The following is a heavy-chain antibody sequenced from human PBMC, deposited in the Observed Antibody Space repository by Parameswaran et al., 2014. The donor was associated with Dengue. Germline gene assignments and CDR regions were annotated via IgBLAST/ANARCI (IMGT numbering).Heavy chain of an antibody. CDR2: IWYDGSNK. CDR3: ARDSGAARPGYYYYGMDV. Sequence: QASETLSLTCAASGFTFSSYGMHWVRQAPGKGLEWVAVIWYDGSNKYYADSVKGRFTISRDNSKNTLYLQMNSLRAEDTAVYYCARDSGAARPGYYYYGMDVWGQGTTVTVSS. V-gene: IGHV3-33*01. J-gene: IGHJ6*02. D-gene: IGHD6-6*01. CDR1: GFTFSSYG.